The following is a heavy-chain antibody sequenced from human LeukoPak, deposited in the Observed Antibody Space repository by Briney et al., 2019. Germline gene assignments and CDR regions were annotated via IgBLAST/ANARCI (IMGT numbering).Heavy chain of an antibody. J-gene: IGHJ4*02. CDR1: GYTFTGYY. Sequence: ASVKVSCKASGYTFTGYYMHWVRQAPGQGLEWMGWINPNSGGTNYAQKFQGRVTMTRDTSISTAYMELSSLRSEDTAVYYCATGKIYCSTTSCSGDYWGQGTLVTVSS. D-gene: IGHD2-2*01. CDR3: ATGKIYCSTTSCSGDY. V-gene: IGHV1-2*02. CDR2: INPNSGGT.